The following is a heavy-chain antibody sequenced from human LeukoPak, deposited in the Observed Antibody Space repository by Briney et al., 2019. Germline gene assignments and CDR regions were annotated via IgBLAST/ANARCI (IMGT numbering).Heavy chain of an antibody. CDR3: ARHYPHYDSSGYFSFDY. J-gene: IGHJ4*02. Sequence: SGTLSLTCTVSGGSISSYYWSWIRQPPGKGLEWIGYIYYSGGTNYNPSLKSRVTISVDTSKNQFSLKLSSVTAADTAVYYCARHYPHYDSSGYFSFDYWGQGTLVTVSS. V-gene: IGHV4-59*08. D-gene: IGHD3-22*01. CDR1: GGSISSYY. CDR2: IYYSGGT.